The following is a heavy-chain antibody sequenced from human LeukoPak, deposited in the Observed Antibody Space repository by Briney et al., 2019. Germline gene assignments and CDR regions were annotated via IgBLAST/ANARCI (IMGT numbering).Heavy chain of an antibody. J-gene: IGHJ5*02. CDR2: MNPNSGNT. Sequence: ASVKVSCKASGYAFTSYDINWVRQATGQGLEWMGWMNPNSGNTGYAQKFQGRVTITRNTSISTAYMELSSLRSEDTAVYYCARGVDSSWIDPWGQGTLVTVSS. V-gene: IGHV1-8*03. D-gene: IGHD6-19*01. CDR3: ARGVDSSWIDP. CDR1: GYAFTSYD.